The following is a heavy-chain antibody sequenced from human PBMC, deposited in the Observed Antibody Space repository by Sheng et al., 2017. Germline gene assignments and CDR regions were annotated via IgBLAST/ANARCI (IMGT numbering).Heavy chain of an antibody. CDR3: ARGDSDYFWSGYQLWY. CDR1: GGSISSSSYY. D-gene: IGHD3-3*01. J-gene: IGHJ4*02. Sequence: QLQLQESGPGLVKPSETLSLTYTVSGGSISSSSYYWGWIRQPPGKGLEWIGSIYYSGSTYYNPSLKSRVTISVDTSKNQFSLKLSSVTAADTAVYYCARGDSDYFWSGYQLWYWGQGTLVTVSS. V-gene: IGHV4-39*07. CDR2: IYYSGST.